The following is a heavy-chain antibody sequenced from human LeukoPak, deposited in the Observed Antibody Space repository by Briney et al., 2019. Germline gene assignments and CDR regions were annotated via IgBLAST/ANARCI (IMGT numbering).Heavy chain of an antibody. CDR2: IKRDGGEK. Sequence: GGSLRLSCSASGFTFSTYWMSWVRQAPGRGMEWVANIKRDGGEKYYVDSVKGRFTISRDNAKNSLYLQMNSLRAEDTAVYYCARLGGSSWSLDYWGQGTLVTVSS. CDR1: GFTFSTYW. CDR3: ARLGGSSWSLDY. J-gene: IGHJ4*02. D-gene: IGHD6-13*01. V-gene: IGHV3-7*01.